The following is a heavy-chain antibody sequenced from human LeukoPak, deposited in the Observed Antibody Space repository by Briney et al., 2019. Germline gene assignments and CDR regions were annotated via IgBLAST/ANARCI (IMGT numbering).Heavy chain of an antibody. J-gene: IGHJ4*02. V-gene: IGHV3-30*04. Sequence: GGSLRLSYTASGFTFSTYEMNWVRQAPGKGLEWVTYISDDGRRKYYADSVQGRFSISRDNSKNTVELQMNSLRAEDTAVYYCARELLGSRNDYWGQGTLVTVSS. D-gene: IGHD2-8*02. CDR1: GFTFSTYE. CDR3: ARELLGSRNDY. CDR2: ISDDGRRK.